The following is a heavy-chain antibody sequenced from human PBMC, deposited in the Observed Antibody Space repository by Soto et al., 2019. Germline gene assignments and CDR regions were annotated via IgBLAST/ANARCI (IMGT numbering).Heavy chain of an antibody. CDR1: SYTFTSTG. V-gene: IGHV1-18*03. Sequence: QVQLVQCGAEVKKPGASVRVSCKASSYTFTSTGINWVRQALGQGVEWMGWISAYNGNTNYAQNLQGRVTMTTDTSTSTAYMELRSLRSDAMAVYYCARDLAYCGGDCYPIDYWGQGTLVTVSS. D-gene: IGHD2-21*02. J-gene: IGHJ4*02. CDR3: ARDLAYCGGDCYPIDY. CDR2: ISAYNGNT.